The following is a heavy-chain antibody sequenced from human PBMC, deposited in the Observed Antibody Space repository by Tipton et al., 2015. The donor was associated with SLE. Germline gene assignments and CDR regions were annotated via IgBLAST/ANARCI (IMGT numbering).Heavy chain of an antibody. J-gene: IGHJ4*02. CDR1: GISISTPY. D-gene: IGHD7-27*01. CDR3: ARDIEAPGDFLYFVS. Sequence: TLSLTCKVSGISISTPYWSWIRQPPGKGLEWIGQMHNSGDSTYNPSLKSRVTMSVDTSKNHFSLKLTSVIAADTAVYYCARDIEAPGDFLYFVSWGQGILGTVSS. CDR2: MHNSGDS. V-gene: IGHV4-59*11.